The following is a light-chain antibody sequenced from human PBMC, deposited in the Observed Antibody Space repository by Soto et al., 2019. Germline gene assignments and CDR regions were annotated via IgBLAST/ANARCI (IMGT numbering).Light chain of an antibody. Sequence: DIQMTQSPSTLSASVGDRVTITCRASQSISWWLAWYQQKPGKAPKLLIYKASILESGVPSRFSGSGSGTAFTLTISSLQPDDIATYYCQQYSSPWTFGQGTKVEIK. J-gene: IGKJ1*01. CDR2: KAS. CDR3: QQYSSPWT. CDR1: QSISWW. V-gene: IGKV1-5*03.